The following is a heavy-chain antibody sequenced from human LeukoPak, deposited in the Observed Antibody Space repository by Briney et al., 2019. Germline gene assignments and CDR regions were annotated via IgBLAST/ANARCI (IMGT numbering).Heavy chain of an antibody. D-gene: IGHD6-19*01. CDR2: IYTSGST. CDR3: ARGRGPRTYSSGWEFDY. Sequence: PSETLSLTCTVSGGSISSYYWSWIRQPAGKGLEWIGRIYTSGSTNYNPSLKSRVTMSVDTSKNQFSLKLSSVTAADTAVYYCARGRGPRTYSSGWEFDYWGQGTLVTVSS. CDR1: GGSISSYY. V-gene: IGHV4-4*07. J-gene: IGHJ4*02.